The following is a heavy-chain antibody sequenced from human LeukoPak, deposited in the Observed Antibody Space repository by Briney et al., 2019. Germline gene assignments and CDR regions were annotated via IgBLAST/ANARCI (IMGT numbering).Heavy chain of an antibody. J-gene: IGHJ4*02. Sequence: GGSLRLSCAASGFTFSSHCMHWVRQAPGKGLVWVSRINSDGSSTSYADSVKGRFTIFRDNAKNTLYLQMNSLRAEDTAVYYCVDNTSRSSFDFWGQGTLVTVSS. V-gene: IGHV3-74*01. CDR3: VDNTSRSSFDF. D-gene: IGHD6-13*01. CDR1: GFTFSSHC. CDR2: INSDGSST.